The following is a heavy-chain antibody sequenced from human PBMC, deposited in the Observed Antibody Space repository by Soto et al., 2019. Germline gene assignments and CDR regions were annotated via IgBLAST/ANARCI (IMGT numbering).Heavy chain of an antibody. CDR1: GFSLNKATMG. CDR3: ARVPESYNPMDY. D-gene: IGHD1-1*01. CDR2: IFTNDKK. Sequence: QVTLKESGPVLVKPTETLTLTCTFSGFSLNKATMGVSWIRQPPGKALEWLAHIFTNDKKFYSTSLRNRLTIAKDTARGPVVLTMTNMDPADTATYSCARVPESYNPMDYWGQGTLGAVSS. V-gene: IGHV2-26*01. J-gene: IGHJ4*02.